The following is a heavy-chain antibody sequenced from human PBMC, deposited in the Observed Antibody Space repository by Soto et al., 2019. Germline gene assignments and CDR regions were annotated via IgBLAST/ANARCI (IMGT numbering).Heavy chain of an antibody. Sequence: QVQLVQSGAEVKKPGSSVKVSCKASGGTFSSYAISWVRQAPGQGLEWMGGIIPIFGTANYAQKFQGRVTITADKSTSTAYMELSSLRSQDTAVYYSARGHSQWLVRYNYFDYWGQGTLVTVSS. CDR3: ARGHSQWLVRYNYFDY. CDR1: GGTFSSYA. D-gene: IGHD6-19*01. V-gene: IGHV1-69*06. CDR2: IIPIFGTA. J-gene: IGHJ4*02.